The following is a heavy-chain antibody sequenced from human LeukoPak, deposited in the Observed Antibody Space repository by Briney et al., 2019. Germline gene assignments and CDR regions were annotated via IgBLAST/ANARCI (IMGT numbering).Heavy chain of an antibody. CDR3: ARDRAITMLRGVISY. CDR2: IKQDGSEK. V-gene: IGHV3-7*03. Sequence: GGSLRLSCAASGFTFSSYWMSWVRQAPGKGLEWVANIKQDGSEKYYVDSVKGRFTISRDNAKNSLYLQMNSLRAEDTAVYYCARDRAITMLRGVISYWGQGTLVTVSS. CDR1: GFTFSSYW. D-gene: IGHD3-10*01. J-gene: IGHJ4*02.